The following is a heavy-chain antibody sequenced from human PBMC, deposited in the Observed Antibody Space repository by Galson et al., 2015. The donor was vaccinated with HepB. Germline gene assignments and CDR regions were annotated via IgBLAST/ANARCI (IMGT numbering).Heavy chain of an antibody. CDR3: ARNTGDY. CDR1: GFTFTTYW. CDR2: IKQDGSET. D-gene: IGHD7-27*01. V-gene: IGHV3-7*03. Sequence: LRLSCAASGFTFTTYWMSWIRQAPGKGLEWVANIKQDGSETYYVDSVKGRFTISRDNAKNSLFLQMNSLRAGDTAVYYCARNTGDYWSQGTLVTVSS. J-gene: IGHJ4*02.